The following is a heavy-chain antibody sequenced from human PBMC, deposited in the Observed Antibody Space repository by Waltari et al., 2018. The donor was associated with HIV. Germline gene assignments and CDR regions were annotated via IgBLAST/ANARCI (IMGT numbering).Heavy chain of an antibody. CDR1: GGSISSGRYY. CDR3: ARDVIFGVVRGAFDI. Sequence: QVQLQESGPGLVKPSQTLSHTCTVSGGSISSGRYYWSWIRQPAGKGLEWIGRTYTSGSTNYNPSLKSRVTISVDTSKNQFSLKLSSVTAADTAVYYCARDVIFGVVRGAFDIWGQGTMVTVSS. CDR2: TYTSGST. V-gene: IGHV4-61*02. J-gene: IGHJ3*02. D-gene: IGHD3-3*01.